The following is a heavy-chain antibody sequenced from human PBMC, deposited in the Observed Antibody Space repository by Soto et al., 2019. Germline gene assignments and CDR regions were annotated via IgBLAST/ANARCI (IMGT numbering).Heavy chain of an antibody. J-gene: IGHJ3*02. CDR3: AKGRSASDAFDI. V-gene: IGHV3-9*01. Sequence: EVQLVESGGGLVQPGRSLRLSCAASGFTFDDYAMHWVRQAPGEGLEWVSGISWNSGSIGYADSVKGRFTISRDNAKNSLYLQMNSLRAEDTALYYCAKGRSASDAFDIWGQGTMVTVSS. CDR2: ISWNSGSI. CDR1: GFTFDDYA.